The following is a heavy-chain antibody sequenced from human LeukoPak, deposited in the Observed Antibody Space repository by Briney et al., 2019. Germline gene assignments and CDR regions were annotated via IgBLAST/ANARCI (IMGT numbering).Heavy chain of an antibody. D-gene: IGHD3-22*01. CDR1: GFTISSYW. Sequence: GGSLRLSCAASGFTISSYWMNWVRQAQGKGLEWVANIKQDGSEKYYVDSVKGRFTISRDNAKNSRYLQMNSLRAEDTAVYYCAREGSYYDSSGYYSSFDYWGQGTLVTVSS. J-gene: IGHJ4*02. CDR3: AREGSYYDSSGYYSSFDY. V-gene: IGHV3-7*03. CDR2: IKQDGSEK.